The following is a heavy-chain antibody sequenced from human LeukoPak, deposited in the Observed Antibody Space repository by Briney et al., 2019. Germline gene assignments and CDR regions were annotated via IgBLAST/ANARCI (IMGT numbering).Heavy chain of an antibody. D-gene: IGHD4-11*01. CDR2: IYDSGST. CDR3: ARDSPDYRLDY. CDR1: GGSIRSSYYY. J-gene: IGHJ4*02. V-gene: IGHV4-39*02. Sequence: SETLSLTCTVSGGSIRSSYYYWGWIRQPPGKGLEWIGSIYDSGSTYYNPSLKSRVTISVDTSKNQFSLKLNSVTAADTAVYYCARDSPDYRLDYWGQGTLVTVSS.